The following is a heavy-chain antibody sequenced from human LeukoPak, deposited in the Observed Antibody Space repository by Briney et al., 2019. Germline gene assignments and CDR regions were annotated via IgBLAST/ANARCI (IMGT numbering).Heavy chain of an antibody. Sequence: GRSLRLSCAASGFTFSSYGIHWVRQAPGKGLEWVAVIWYDGSNKYYADSVKGRFTTSRDNSKKTLYLQMNSLRAEDTAVYYCARDRTMVRGGMDVWGQGTTVTVSS. J-gene: IGHJ6*02. V-gene: IGHV3-33*01. D-gene: IGHD3-10*01. CDR2: IWYDGSNK. CDR1: GFTFSSYG. CDR3: ARDRTMVRGGMDV.